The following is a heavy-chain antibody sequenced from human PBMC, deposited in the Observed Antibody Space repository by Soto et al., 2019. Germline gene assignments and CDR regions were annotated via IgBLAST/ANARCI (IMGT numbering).Heavy chain of an antibody. Sequence: SETLSLTCTVSGGSISTSSYYWGWIRQPPGKGLEWIGSIFYSGTTYYNPSLKSRVTISVDTSKNQFSLKLSSVTVGDTAIYYCARHAILWVPAAIGPWGQGAMVTVSS. CDR2: IFYSGTT. CDR1: GGSISTSSYY. D-gene: IGHD2-2*01. J-gene: IGHJ5*02. V-gene: IGHV4-39*01. CDR3: ARHAILWVPAAIGP.